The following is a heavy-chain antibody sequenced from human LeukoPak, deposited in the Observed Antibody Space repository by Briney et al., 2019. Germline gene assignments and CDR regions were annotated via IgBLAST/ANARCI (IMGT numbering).Heavy chain of an antibody. V-gene: IGHV4-30-2*01. Sequence: SGTLSLTCAVSGGSISSGGYSWSWIRQPPGKGLEWIGYIYHSGSTYYNPPLKSRVTISVDRSKNQFSLKLSSVTAADTAVYYCARGGVRPFDYWGQGTLVTVSS. CDR3: ARGGVRPFDY. CDR2: IYHSGST. J-gene: IGHJ4*02. CDR1: GGSISSGGYS. D-gene: IGHD1-1*01.